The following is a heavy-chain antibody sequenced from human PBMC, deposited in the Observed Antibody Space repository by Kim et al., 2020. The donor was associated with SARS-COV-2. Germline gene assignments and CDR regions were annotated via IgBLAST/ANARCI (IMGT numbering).Heavy chain of an antibody. CDR2: A. V-gene: IGHV1-69*05. CDR3: ARGALKSAFDN. J-gene: IGHJ3*02. Sequence: ANYATKYQGRVTITTVESTRTAYMELSSLRSEDTAVYYCARGALKSAFDNWGQGTMVTVSS.